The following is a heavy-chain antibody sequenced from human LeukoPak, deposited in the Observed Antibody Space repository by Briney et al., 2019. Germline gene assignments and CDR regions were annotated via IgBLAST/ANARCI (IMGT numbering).Heavy chain of an antibody. CDR3: ARGAYCGGDCSSSDSFDI. Sequence: DSVTVSCKASGYTFNSYGFSWVRQAPGQGLEWMGWISAYNGDTNFAQKFQGRVTMTTDTSTSTAFLELRSLKSDDTAVYYCARGAYCGGDCSSSDSFDIWGQGTMVTASS. V-gene: IGHV1-18*01. D-gene: IGHD2-21*02. CDR1: GYTFNSYG. CDR2: ISAYNGDT. J-gene: IGHJ3*02.